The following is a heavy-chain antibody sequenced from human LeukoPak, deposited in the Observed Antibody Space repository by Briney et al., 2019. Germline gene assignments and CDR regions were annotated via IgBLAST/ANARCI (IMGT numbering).Heavy chain of an antibody. CDR1: GFTFSSHA. J-gene: IGHJ4*02. V-gene: IGHV3-23*01. CDR2: ISADSYYT. Sequence: GGSLRLSCAASGFTFSSHAMSWVRQAPGKGLEWVSAISADSYYTYYADSVQGRFTISRDNSKNTLYLQMNSLRAEDTALYYCAIFVDTSMGGNDYWGQGTLVTVSS. D-gene: IGHD5-18*01. CDR3: AIFVDTSMGGNDY.